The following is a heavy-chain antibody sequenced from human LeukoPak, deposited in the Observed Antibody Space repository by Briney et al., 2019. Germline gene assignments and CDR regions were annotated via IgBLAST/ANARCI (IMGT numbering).Heavy chain of an antibody. CDR3: VGGDWFDP. CDR2: IKQDGSEK. V-gene: IGHV3-7*02. CDR1: GFTFSNYW. D-gene: IGHD3-3*01. J-gene: IGHJ5*02. Sequence: PGGSLRLSCAASGFTFSNYWMNWVRQAPGKGLEWVANIKQDGSEKYYVDSVKGRFTISRDNAKDSLYLQMNSLRAEDTAVYYCVGGDWFDPWGQGTLVTVSS.